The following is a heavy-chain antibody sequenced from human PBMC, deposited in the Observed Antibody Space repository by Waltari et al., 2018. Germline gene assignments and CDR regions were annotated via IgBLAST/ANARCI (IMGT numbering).Heavy chain of an antibody. CDR3: ARAYSGKKNPKES. V-gene: IGHV3-74*03. Sequence: EVQLVESGGGLVQPGGSLRLSCAASGFTFSSHWMHWVRQAPGKGLVWVARINADGSDTAYADSGRGRFTISRDNAKNTLFLQMNSLRVEDTAVYYCARAYSGKKNPKESWGQGTLVTVSS. J-gene: IGHJ5*02. CDR1: GFTFSSHW. D-gene: IGHD4-4*01. CDR2: INADGSDT.